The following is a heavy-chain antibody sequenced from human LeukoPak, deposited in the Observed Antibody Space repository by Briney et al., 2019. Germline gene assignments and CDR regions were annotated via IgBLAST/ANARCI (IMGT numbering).Heavy chain of an antibody. CDR2: INPNSGGT. CDR1: GYTFTGYY. CDR3: AREGWWVRGVIIPFDY. J-gene: IGHJ4*02. Sequence: GASVKVSCKASGYTFTGYYMHWVRQAPGQGPEWMGRINPNSGGTNYAQKFQGRVTMTRDTSISTAYMELSRLRSDDTAVYYCAREGWWVRGVIIPFDYWGQGTLVTVSS. V-gene: IGHV1-2*06. D-gene: IGHD3-10*01.